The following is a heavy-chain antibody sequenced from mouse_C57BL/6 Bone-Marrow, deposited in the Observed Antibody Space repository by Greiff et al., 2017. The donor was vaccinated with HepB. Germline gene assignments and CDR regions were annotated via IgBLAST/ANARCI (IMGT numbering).Heavy chain of an antibody. CDR1: GFTFSDFY. CDR3: ARDGYVYYAMDY. Sequence: EVQVVESGGGLVQSGRSLRLSCATSGFTFSDFYMEWVRQAPGKGLEWIAASRNKANDYTTEYSASVKGRFIVSRDTSQSILYLQMNALRAEDTAIYYCARDGYVYYAMDYWGQGTSVTVSS. CDR2: SRNKANDYTT. D-gene: IGHD1-2*01. J-gene: IGHJ4*01. V-gene: IGHV7-1*01.